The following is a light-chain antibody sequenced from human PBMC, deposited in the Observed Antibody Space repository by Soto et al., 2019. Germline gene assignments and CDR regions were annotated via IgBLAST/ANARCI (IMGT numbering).Light chain of an antibody. CDR1: QSISSY. J-gene: IGKJ4*01. V-gene: IGKV3-11*01. CDR2: DAS. CDR3: QQRSEWPLT. Sequence: EIVLTQSPATLSLSPGEGATLSCRASQSISSYLGWYQQKPGQAPRLLIYDASNRATGIPARFSGSGSGTDFTLTISSLEPEDFAVYYCQQRSEWPLTFGGGTKVEIK.